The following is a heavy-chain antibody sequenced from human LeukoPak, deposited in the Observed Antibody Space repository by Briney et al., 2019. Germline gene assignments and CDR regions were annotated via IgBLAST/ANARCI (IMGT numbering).Heavy chain of an antibody. J-gene: IGHJ6*02. V-gene: IGHV1-69*01. D-gene: IGHD6-19*01. Sequence: SVKVSCKASGGTFSSYAISWVRQAPGQGLEWMGGIIPIFGTANYAQKFQGRVTITADESTSTAYMELSSLRSEDTAVYYCAVRIAVAGSYYYGMDVWGQGTTVTVSS. CDR3: AVRIAVAGSYYYGMDV. CDR2: IIPIFGTA. CDR1: GGTFSSYA.